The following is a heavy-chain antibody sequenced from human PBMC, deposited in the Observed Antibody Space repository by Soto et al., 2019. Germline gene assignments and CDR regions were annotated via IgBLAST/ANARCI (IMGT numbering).Heavy chain of an antibody. CDR1: GFTFSSYA. CDR3: AKFFVETGGSSGWPWSFHF. V-gene: IGHV3-23*01. J-gene: IGHJ4*02. D-gene: IGHD6-25*01. Sequence: PGGSLRLCCAASGFTFSSYAMSWVRQAPGKGLEWVSAISGTGGTTYYADSVKGRFTISRDNSRNTLHLRMNSLRAEDTAIYYCAKFFVETGGSSGWPWSFHFWGQGTLVTVSS. CDR2: ISGTGGTT.